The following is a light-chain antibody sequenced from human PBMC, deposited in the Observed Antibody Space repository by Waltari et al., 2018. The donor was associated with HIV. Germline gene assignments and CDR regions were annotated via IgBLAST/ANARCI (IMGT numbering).Light chain of an antibody. CDR1: SSNIGAGYD. V-gene: IGLV1-40*01. Sequence: QSVLTQPPSVSGAPGQRVTISCTGRSSNIGAGYDVHWYQQLPGTAPTLLIFGNNNRPSGVPDRFSCSKSGTSASMAITGLQAEDEADYYCQSYDNSLSGSRVFGGGTKLTVL. CDR3: QSYDNSLSGSRV. J-gene: IGLJ3*02. CDR2: GNN.